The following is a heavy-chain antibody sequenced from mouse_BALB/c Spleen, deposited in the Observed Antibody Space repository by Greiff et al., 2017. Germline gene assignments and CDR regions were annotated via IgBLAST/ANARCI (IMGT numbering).Heavy chain of an antibody. V-gene: IGHV1-55*01. CDR1: GYTFTSYW. D-gene: IGHD2-3*01. J-gene: IGHJ1*01. Sequence: VQLQQPGAELVTPGTSVKLSCTASGYTFTSYWINWVKLRPGQGLEWIGDIYPGSGSTNYNEKFKSKATLTVDTSSSTAYMQLSRLASEDSALYSCARAYDGYPYLDVWGEGTTVTVSS. CDR3: ARAYDGYPYLDV. CDR2: IYPGSGST.